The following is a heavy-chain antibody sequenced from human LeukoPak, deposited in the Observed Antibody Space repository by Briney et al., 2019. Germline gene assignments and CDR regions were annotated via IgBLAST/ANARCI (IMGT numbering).Heavy chain of an antibody. CDR3: VYGSSWEYYFDY. CDR1: GGSISSSSYY. CDR2: IYYSGST. D-gene: IGHD6-13*01. Sequence: PSETLSLTCTVSGGSISSSSYYWGWIRQPPGKGLEWIGSIYYSGSTYYNPSLKSRVTISVDTSKNQFSLKLSSVTAADTAVYYCVYGSSWEYYFDYWGQGTLVTVSS. V-gene: IGHV4-39*01. J-gene: IGHJ4*02.